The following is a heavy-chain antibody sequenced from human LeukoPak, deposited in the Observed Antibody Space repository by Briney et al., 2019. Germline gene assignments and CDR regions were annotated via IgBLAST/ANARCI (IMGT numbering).Heavy chain of an antibody. CDR1: GGTFSSYA. D-gene: IGHD1-26*01. CDR2: IIPIFGTA. Sequence: SVKVSSKASGGTFSSYAISWVRQAPGQGLEWMGGIIPIFGTANYAQRFQGRVTITADESTSTAYMELSSLRSEDTAVYYCARGRVGPNAFDIWGQGTMVTVSS. V-gene: IGHV1-69*13. J-gene: IGHJ3*02. CDR3: ARGRVGPNAFDI.